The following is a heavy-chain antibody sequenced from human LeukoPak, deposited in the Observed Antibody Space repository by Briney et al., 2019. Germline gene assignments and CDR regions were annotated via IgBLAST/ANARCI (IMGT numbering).Heavy chain of an antibody. CDR3: VRNPDDPSYFYYMDV. CDR1: GFTLTRFA. V-gene: IGHV3-30*01. Sequence: RGSLRLSCAVSGFTLTRFAMHWVRQAPGEGLEWVALISDDGGKKWYADSVKGRFSISRGNSKNTLSLQMNSLRAEDTAVYYCVRNPDDPSYFYYMDVWGNGTTVTVSS. J-gene: IGHJ6*03. CDR2: ISDDGGKK.